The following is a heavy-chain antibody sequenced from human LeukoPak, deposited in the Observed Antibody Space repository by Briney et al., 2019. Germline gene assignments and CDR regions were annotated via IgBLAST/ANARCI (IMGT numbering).Heavy chain of an antibody. CDR3: ARHRSSWLIDY. D-gene: IGHD6-6*01. CDR2: ISDSGGNT. J-gene: IGHJ4*02. Sequence: PGGSLKLSFQASGFTFNSFARSWVRQAPWERLQWVSGISDSGGNTYYADSVRGRFTISRDNSKNTLYLQMNSLRAEDTAVYYCARHRSSWLIDYWGQGTLVTVSS. V-gene: IGHV3-23*01. CDR1: GFTFNSFA.